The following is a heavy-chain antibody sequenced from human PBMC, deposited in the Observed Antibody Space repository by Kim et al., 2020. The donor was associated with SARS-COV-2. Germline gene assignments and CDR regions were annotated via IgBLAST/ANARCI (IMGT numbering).Heavy chain of an antibody. CDR3: AKTYRQQLRMPSY. CDR1: GFTFSSYG. Sequence: GGSLRLSCAASGFTFSSYGMHWVRQAPGKGLEWVAVISYDGSNKYYADSVKGRFTISRDNSKNTLYLQMNSLRAEDTAVYYCAKTYRQQLRMPSYWGQGTLVTVSS. D-gene: IGHD6-13*01. V-gene: IGHV3-30*18. CDR2: ISYDGSNK. J-gene: IGHJ4*02.